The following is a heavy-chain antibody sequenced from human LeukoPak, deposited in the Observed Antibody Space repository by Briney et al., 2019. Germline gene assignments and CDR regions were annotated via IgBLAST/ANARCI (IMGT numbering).Heavy chain of an antibody. J-gene: IGHJ4*02. V-gene: IGHV1-2*02. CDR2: INPNSGGT. Sequence: ASVKVSCKASGYTFTGYYMHWVRQALGQGLEWMGWINPNSGGTNYAQKFQGRVTMTRDTSISTAYMELSRLRSDDTAVYYCASLGYCSSTSCADYWGQGTLVTVSS. CDR1: GYTFTGYY. D-gene: IGHD2-2*01. CDR3: ASLGYCSSTSCADY.